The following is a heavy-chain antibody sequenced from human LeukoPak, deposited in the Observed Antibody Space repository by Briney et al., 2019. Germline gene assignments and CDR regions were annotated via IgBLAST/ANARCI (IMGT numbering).Heavy chain of an antibody. D-gene: IGHD1-26*01. CDR3: ARLRSGSYFDY. CDR1: GFTFSSYW. Sequence: GGSLRLSCAASGFTFSSYWMHWVRQAPGKGLVWVSRINSDGSSTSYADSVKGRFTISRDNAKNSLYLQMNSLRAEDTAVYYCARLRSGSYFDYWGQGTLVTVSS. V-gene: IGHV3-74*01. J-gene: IGHJ4*02. CDR2: INSDGSST.